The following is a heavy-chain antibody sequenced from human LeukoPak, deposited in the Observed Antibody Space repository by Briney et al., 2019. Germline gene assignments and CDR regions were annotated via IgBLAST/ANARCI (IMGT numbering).Heavy chain of an antibody. Sequence: GASVKVSCKASGYTFTSCAINWVRQAPGQGLEWMGWMYPDSGNTGYGQRFHGRITMTRHISIGIDIMEVTNLTSDDTPIYYCTLGSSGCRDKGGRGTLVTVSA. CDR2: MYPDSGNT. J-gene: IGHJ4*02. CDR3: TLGSSGCRDK. CDR1: GYTFTSCA. D-gene: IGHD6-19*01. V-gene: IGHV1-8*02.